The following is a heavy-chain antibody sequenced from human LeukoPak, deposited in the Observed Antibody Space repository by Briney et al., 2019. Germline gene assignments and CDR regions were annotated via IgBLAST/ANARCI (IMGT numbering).Heavy chain of an antibody. CDR2: IIPIFGTA. CDR1: GGTFSSYA. CDR3: ARTSVATTDYYYYYMDV. J-gene: IGHJ6*03. V-gene: IGHV1-69*13. D-gene: IGHD5-12*01. Sequence: SVKVSCKASGGTFSSYAISWVRQAPGQGLEWMGGIIPIFGTANYAQKFQGRVTITADESTSTAYMELSSLRSEDTAVYYCARTSVATTDYYYYYMDVWGKGTTVTVSS.